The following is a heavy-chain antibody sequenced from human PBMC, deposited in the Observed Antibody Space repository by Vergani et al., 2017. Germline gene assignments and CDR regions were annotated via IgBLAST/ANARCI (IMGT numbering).Heavy chain of an antibody. Sequence: EVQLVQSGAEVKKPGESLRISCKGSGYSFTSYWISWLRQMPGKGLEWMGRIDPSDSYTNYSPSFQGHVTISADKSISTAYLQWSSLKASDTAMYYCARHPDYAPGYRWFDPWGQGTLVTVSS. CDR3: ARHPDYAPGYRWFDP. D-gene: IGHD4-17*01. J-gene: IGHJ5*02. V-gene: IGHV5-10-1*03. CDR2: IDPSDSYT. CDR1: GYSFTSYW.